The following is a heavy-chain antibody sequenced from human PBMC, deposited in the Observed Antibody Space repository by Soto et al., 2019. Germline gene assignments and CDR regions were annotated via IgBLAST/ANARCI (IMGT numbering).Heavy chain of an antibody. Sequence: SETLSLTCTVSGGSISSYYWSWIRQPPGKGLEWIGYIYYSGSTNYNPSLKSRVTISVDTSKNQFSLKLSSVTAADTAVYYCARDSPYYYFWSGDSMRNIFFYWGPGILGPAS. J-gene: IGHJ4*02. CDR3: ARDSPYYYFWSGDSMRNIFFY. CDR2: IYYSGST. D-gene: IGHD3-3*01. CDR1: GGSISSYY. V-gene: IGHV4-59*01.